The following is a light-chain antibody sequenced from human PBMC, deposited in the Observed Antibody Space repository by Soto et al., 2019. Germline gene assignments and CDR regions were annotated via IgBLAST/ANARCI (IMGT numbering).Light chain of an antibody. Sequence: QSALTQPPSASGSPGQSVTISCTGTSSDVGGYNFVSWYQQHPGKAPKLMIYEVSKRPSGVPDRFSGSKSGNTASLTVSGRQAEDEADYYCSSYGGSSNLVFGGGAKVTVL. V-gene: IGLV2-8*01. CDR3: SSYGGSSNLV. CDR2: EVS. J-gene: IGLJ2*01. CDR1: SSDVGGYNF.